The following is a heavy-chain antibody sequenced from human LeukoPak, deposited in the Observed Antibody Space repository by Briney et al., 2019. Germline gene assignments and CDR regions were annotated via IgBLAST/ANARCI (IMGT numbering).Heavy chain of an antibody. D-gene: IGHD3-22*01. CDR3: ARQSTYYYDSSGYYREYYFDY. CDR1: GGSISSYY. CDR2: IYYSGST. V-gene: IGHV4-59*01. J-gene: IGHJ4*02. Sequence: SETLSLTCTVSGGSISSYYWSWIRQPPGKGLEWIGYIYYSGSTNYNPSLKSRVTISVDTSKNQFSLKLSSVTAADTAVYYCARQSTYYYDSSGYYREYYFDYWGQGTLVTVSS.